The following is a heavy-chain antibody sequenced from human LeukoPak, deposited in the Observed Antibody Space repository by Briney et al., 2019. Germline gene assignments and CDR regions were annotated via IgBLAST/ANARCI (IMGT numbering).Heavy chain of an antibody. CDR1: GGSMTNSY. CDR2: IYFTGST. D-gene: IGHD2-15*01. CDR3: ARRRQVSYSSPYAFDL. J-gene: IGHJ3*01. Sequence: PSETLSLTCTVSGGSMTNSYWGWIRQPPGKGLEWLGYIYFTGSTNSNPSLKSRVTISLDTSKNQLSLRPTSVTAADTAVYYCARRRQVSYSSPYAFDLWGQGTMVTVSS. V-gene: IGHV4-59*08.